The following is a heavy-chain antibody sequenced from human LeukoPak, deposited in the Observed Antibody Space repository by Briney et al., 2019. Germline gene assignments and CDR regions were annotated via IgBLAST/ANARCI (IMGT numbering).Heavy chain of an antibody. J-gene: IGHJ4*02. Sequence: GESLKISCKCSGYSFTSYWIGWVRQMPGKGLEWMGIIYPGDSDTRYSPSFQGQVTISADKSISTAYLQWSSLKASDTAMYYCAIAYSSGWYYFDYWGQGTLVTVSS. V-gene: IGHV5-51*01. CDR2: IYPGDSDT. CDR1: GYSFTSYW. D-gene: IGHD6-19*01. CDR3: AIAYSSGWYYFDY.